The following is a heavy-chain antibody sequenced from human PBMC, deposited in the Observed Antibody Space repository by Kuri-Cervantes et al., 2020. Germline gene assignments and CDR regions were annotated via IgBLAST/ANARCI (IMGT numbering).Heavy chain of an antibody. CDR1: GFTFSSYA. D-gene: IGHD1-1*01. V-gene: IGHV3-43*02. CDR3: AKDMGLGTPNFDY. CDR2: ISGSGGST. J-gene: IGHJ4*02. Sequence: ETLSLTCAASGFTFSSYAMSWVRQAPGKGLEWVSAISGSGGSTYYADSVKGRFTISRDNSKNSLYLQMNSLRTEDTAWYYCAKDMGLGTPNFDYWGQGTLVTVSS.